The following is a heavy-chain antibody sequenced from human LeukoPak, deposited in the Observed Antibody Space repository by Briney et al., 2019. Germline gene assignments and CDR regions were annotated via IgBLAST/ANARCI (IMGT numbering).Heavy chain of an antibody. Sequence: ASVKVSCKASGYTFTSYGISWVRQAPGQGLEWMGWISAYNGNTNYAQKLQGRVTMTTDTSTSTAYMEPRSPRSDDTAVYYCARGPEWVVAARRDWYFDLWGRGTLVTVSS. CDR3: ARGPEWVVAARRDWYFDL. D-gene: IGHD6-6*01. CDR1: GYTFTSYG. J-gene: IGHJ2*01. V-gene: IGHV1-18*01. CDR2: ISAYNGNT.